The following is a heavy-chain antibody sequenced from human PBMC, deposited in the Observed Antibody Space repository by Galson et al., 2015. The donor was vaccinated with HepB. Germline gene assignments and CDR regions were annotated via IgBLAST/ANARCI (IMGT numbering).Heavy chain of an antibody. CDR3: AKARVPTITMILVDS. CDR1: GFSFSSYA. CDR2: ISYDGTYK. Sequence: SLRLSCAASGFSFSSYAKHWVRQAPGQGLEWVAVISYDGTYKYYADAVKGRFTISSDNSKNTLYLKMNSIRAEDRAVFYCAKARVPTITMILVDSWGQGTLVTVSS. V-gene: IGHV3-30*18. J-gene: IGHJ4*02. D-gene: IGHD3-22*01.